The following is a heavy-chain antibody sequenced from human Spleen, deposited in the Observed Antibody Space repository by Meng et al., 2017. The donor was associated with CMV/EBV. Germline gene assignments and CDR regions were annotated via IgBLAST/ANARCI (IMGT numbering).Heavy chain of an antibody. CDR2: SSTRYGQT. V-gene: IGHV1-18*01. J-gene: IGHJ4*02. Sequence: QPHLVQIGAVVEKPGASVKVSCKASGYSFSTFGISWVRQVPGQRLEWVGWSSTRYGQTRYAQNLQGRVILSTDTSTNTAYMTLRDLTFDDTAVYFCARESERFGELYDYWGQGTLVTVSS. CDR1: GYSFSTFG. CDR3: ARESERFGELYDY. D-gene: IGHD3-10*01.